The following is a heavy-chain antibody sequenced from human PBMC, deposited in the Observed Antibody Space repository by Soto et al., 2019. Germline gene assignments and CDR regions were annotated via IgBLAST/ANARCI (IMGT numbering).Heavy chain of an antibody. CDR1: AGSLRSGGYY. J-gene: IGHJ5*02. V-gene: IGHV4-31*03. Sequence: PXQTLSRTGTVSAGSLRSGGYYWSWIRQHPGKGLEWIGYIYYSGSTYYNPSLKSRVTISVDTSKNQFSLKLSSVTAADTAVYYCARLHRDYYDSSGYYPNWLNRWGQRTRIIVSS. D-gene: IGHD3-22*01. CDR3: ARLHRDYYDSSGYYPNWLNR. CDR2: IYYSGST.